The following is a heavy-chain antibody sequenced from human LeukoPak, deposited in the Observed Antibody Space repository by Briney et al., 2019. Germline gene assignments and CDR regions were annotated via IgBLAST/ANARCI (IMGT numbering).Heavy chain of an antibody. Sequence: GGSVTLFCGVWGFTIRCYAMNGVRQATGKGVEWVSTISASSDSTYYTDSVKGRFTISRDNYRNMLHLEMNSLRAEDTAVYYCAKGGAVPWTGLDYWGQGTLVTVSS. CDR3: AKGGAVPWTGLDY. CDR2: ISASSDST. D-gene: IGHD6-19*01. CDR1: GFTIRCYA. V-gene: IGHV3-23*01. J-gene: IGHJ4*02.